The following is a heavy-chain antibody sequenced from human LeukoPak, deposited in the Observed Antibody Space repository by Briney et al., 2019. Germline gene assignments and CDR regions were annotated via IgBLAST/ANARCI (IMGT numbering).Heavy chain of an antibody. Sequence: PSETLSLTCAVYGGSFSGYYWSWIRQPPGKGLEWIGEINHSGSTNYNPSLESRVTISVDTSKNQFSLKLSSVTAADTAVYYCARRGQQLVLGVWFDPWGQGTLVTVSS. CDR3: ARRGQQLVLGVWFDP. CDR1: GGSFSGYY. J-gene: IGHJ5*02. CDR2: INHSGST. V-gene: IGHV4-34*01. D-gene: IGHD6-13*01.